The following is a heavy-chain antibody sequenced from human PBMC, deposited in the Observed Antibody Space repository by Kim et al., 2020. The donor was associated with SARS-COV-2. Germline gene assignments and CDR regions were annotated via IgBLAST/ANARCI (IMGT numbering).Heavy chain of an antibody. D-gene: IGHD3-16*01. CDR1: GFTFSSYG. CDR2: IWYDGSNK. V-gene: IGHV3-33*01. Sequence: GGSLRLSCAASGFTFSSYGMHWVRQAPGKGLEWVAVIWYDGSNKYYADSVKGRFTISRDNSKNTLYLQMNSLRAEDTAVYYCARLGLATYYYGMDVWGQGTTVTVSS. CDR3: ARLGLATYYYGMDV. J-gene: IGHJ6*02.